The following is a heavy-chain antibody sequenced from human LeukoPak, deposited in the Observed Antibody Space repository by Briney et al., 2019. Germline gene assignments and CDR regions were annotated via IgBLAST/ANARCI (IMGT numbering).Heavy chain of an antibody. Sequence: GGSLRPSCVASGFTFSNYDMHWVRQDTGKGLEWVSAIDNAGGTYYPGSVKGRFTISRENAKNSFYLHMSGLSAGDSAVYFCAREATGYSFRYFDLWGPGTLVTVSS. V-gene: IGHV3-13*01. D-gene: IGHD3-9*01. J-gene: IGHJ2*01. CDR3: AREATGYSFRYFDL. CDR1: GFTFSNYD. CDR2: IDNAGGT.